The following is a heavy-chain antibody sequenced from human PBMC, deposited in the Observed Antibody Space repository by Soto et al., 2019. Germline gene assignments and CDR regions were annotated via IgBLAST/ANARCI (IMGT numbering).Heavy chain of an antibody. CDR2: IYYSGST. J-gene: IGHJ5*02. Sequence: SETLSLTCTVSGGSISSGGYYWSWIRQHPGKGMEWIGYIYYSGSTYYNPSLKSRVTISVDTSKNQFSLKLSSVTAADTAVYYCARLFGYDLSSWGQGTLVTVSS. D-gene: IGHD5-12*01. CDR3: ARLFGYDLSS. V-gene: IGHV4-31*03. CDR1: GGSISSGGYY.